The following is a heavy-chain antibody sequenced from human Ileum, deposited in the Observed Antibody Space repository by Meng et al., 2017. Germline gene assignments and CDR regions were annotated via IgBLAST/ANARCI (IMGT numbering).Heavy chain of an antibody. CDR2: INTDGSDT. CDR1: GFTFSSYW. CDR3: ARDKPHNWFDP. Sequence: GKVVGSGGGLVQPGGSLSLSCAASGFTFSSYWMHWVRQAPGKGLVWVARINTDGSDTRYADSVKGRFTISRDNAQNMVYLQMNSLRAEDTAVYYCARDKPHNWFDPWGQGTLVTVSS. J-gene: IGHJ5*02. V-gene: IGHV3-74*01.